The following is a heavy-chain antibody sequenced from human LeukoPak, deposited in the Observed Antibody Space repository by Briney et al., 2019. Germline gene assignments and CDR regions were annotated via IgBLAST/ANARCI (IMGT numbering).Heavy chain of an antibody. V-gene: IGHV1-2*02. CDR2: INPNSGGT. Sequence: WASVKVSCKASGYTFTGYYMHWVRQAPGQGLEWMGWINPNSGGTNYAQKFQGRVTMTRDTSISTAYMELSRLRSDDTAVYYCARSYCGGDCSPSDAFDIWGQGTMVTVSS. CDR3: ARSYCGGDCSPSDAFDI. D-gene: IGHD2-21*02. CDR1: GYTFTGYY. J-gene: IGHJ3*02.